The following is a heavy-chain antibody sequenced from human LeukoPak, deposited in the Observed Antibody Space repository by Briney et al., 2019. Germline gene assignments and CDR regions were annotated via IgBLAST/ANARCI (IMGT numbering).Heavy chain of an antibody. CDR2: MNPNSGNT. V-gene: IGHV1-8*01. CDR3: ARVATAVAGTDFDY. D-gene: IGHD6-19*01. J-gene: IGHJ4*02. Sequence: VASVKVSRKASGYTFTSYDTNWVRQATGQGLEWMGWMNPNSGNTGYAQKFQGRVTMTRNTSITTAYMELSSLRSEDTAVYYCARVATAVAGTDFDYWGQGTLVTVSS. CDR1: GYTFTSYD.